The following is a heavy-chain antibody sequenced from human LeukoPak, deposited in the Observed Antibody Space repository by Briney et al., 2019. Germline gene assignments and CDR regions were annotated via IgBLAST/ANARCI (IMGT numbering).Heavy chain of an antibody. CDR2: VMPMFGTT. Sequence: GASVKVSCKVSGTSFTSYSLNWVRQAPGQGLEWVGEVMPMFGTTTYAQKFEDRVTITMDESTGTVYMELKSLTFEDTAVYFCARELGDVAMVFKSWGQGTLVTVSS. CDR1: GTSFTSYS. J-gene: IGHJ1*01. CDR3: ARELGDVAMVFKS. V-gene: IGHV1-69*05. D-gene: IGHD3-16*01.